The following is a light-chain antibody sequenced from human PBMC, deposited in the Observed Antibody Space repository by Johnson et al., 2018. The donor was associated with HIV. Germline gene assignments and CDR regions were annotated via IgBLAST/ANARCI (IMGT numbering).Light chain of an antibody. J-gene: IGLJ1*01. V-gene: IGLV1-51*01. CDR3: GAWDGSLSVYV. Sequence: QSILTQPPSVSAAPGQKVTISCSGSSSNIGNNYVSWYQQVPGTAPKLLIYDNNRRPSGIPDRFSGSKSGTSATLGISGLQTGDEAVYYCGAWDGSLSVYVFGTGTKVTVL. CDR2: DNN. CDR1: SSNIGNNY.